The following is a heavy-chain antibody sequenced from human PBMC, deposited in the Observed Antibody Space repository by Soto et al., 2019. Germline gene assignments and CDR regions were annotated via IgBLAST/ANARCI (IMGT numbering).Heavy chain of an antibody. V-gene: IGHV4-31*03. CDR3: ARVYNWNYSL. J-gene: IGHJ4*02. CDR2: IYYSGST. CDR1: GGSISSGGYY. D-gene: IGHD1-1*01. Sequence: QVQLQELGPGLVKPSQTLSLTCTVSGGSISSGGYYWSWIRQHPGKVLEWIGYIYYSGSTYYNPSLKSRFPISVDTSKNQFSLKLSSVTAADTVVYYSARVYNWNYSLWGQGTLVTVSS.